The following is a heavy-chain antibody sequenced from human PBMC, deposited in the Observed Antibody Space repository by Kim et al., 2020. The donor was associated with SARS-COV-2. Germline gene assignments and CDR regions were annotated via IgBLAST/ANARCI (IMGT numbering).Heavy chain of an antibody. CDR3: ARGRITMFGVVTDFDY. D-gene: IGHD3-3*01. J-gene: IGHJ4*02. V-gene: IGHV4-31*02. Sequence: SLTSRVTISVDTSKNQFSLKLSSVTAADTAVYYCARGRITMFGVVTDFDYWGQGTLVTVSS.